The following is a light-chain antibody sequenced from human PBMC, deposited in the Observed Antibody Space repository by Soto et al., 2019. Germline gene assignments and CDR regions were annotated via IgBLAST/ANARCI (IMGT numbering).Light chain of an antibody. CDR3: QQYNNWPPIT. CDR2: GAF. Sequence: EIVMTQSPATLSVSPGERATLSCRASQSVKINLAWYQQKPGQAPRLLIYGAFTRATGIPARFSGSGSGTEFTLTISNLHSEDFAVYYCQQYNNWPPITFGQGTRVEIK. V-gene: IGKV3-15*01. CDR1: QSVKIN. J-gene: IGKJ5*01.